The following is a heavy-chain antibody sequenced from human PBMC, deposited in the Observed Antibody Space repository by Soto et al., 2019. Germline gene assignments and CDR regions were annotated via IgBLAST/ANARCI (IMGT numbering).Heavy chain of an antibody. CDR1: GGSISSGDYY. D-gene: IGHD4-17*01. Sequence: SETLSLTCTVSGGSISSGDYYWSWIRQPPGKGLEWIGYIYYSGSTYYNPSLKSRVTISVDTSKNQFSLKLSSVTAADTAVYYCARSYGDTQWWFEPWGQGTLVTVSS. V-gene: IGHV4-30-4*01. CDR3: ARSYGDTQWWFEP. CDR2: IYYSGST. J-gene: IGHJ5*02.